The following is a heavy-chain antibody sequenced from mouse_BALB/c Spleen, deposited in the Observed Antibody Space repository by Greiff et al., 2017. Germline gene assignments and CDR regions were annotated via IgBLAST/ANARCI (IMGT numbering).Heavy chain of an antibody. J-gene: IGHJ4*01. V-gene: IGHV5-12-2*01. Sequence: DVMLVESGGGLVQPGGSLKLSCAASGFTFSSYTMSWVRQTPEKRLEWVAYISNGGGSTYYPDTVKGRFTISRDNAKNTLYLQMSSLKSEDTAMYYCARQTYYYAMDYWGQGTSVTVSS. CDR1: GFTFSSYT. CDR2: ISNGGGST. CDR3: ARQTYYYAMDY.